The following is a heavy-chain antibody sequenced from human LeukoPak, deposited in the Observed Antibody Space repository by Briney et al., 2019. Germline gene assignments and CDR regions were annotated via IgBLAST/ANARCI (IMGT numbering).Heavy chain of an antibody. CDR2: IYYSGST. J-gene: IGHJ3*02. Sequence: SETLSLTCTVSGGSISSSSYYWGWIRQPPGKGLEWIGSIYYSGSTYYNPSLKSRVTISVDTSKNQFSLKLSSVTAADTAVYYCARLRKLLRKHYAFDIWGQGTMVTVSS. CDR1: GGSISSSSYY. D-gene: IGHD1-26*01. CDR3: ARLRKLLRKHYAFDI. V-gene: IGHV4-39*07.